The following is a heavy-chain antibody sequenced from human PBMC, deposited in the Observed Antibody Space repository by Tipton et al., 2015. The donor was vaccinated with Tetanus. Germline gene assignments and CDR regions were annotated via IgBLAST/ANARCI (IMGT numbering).Heavy chain of an antibody. D-gene: IGHD5-12*01. V-gene: IGHV3-21*01. CDR1: GFTFSSYS. Sequence: VQLVQSGGGVVQPGRSLRLSCAASGFTFSSYSMNWVRQAPGKGLEWVSSISSSSSYIYYADSVKGRFTISRDNAKNSLYLQMNSLRAEDTAVYYCARENGGYDYYYYYGMDVWGQGTTVTVSS. CDR3: ARENGGYDYYYYYGMDV. J-gene: IGHJ6*02. CDR2: ISSSSSYI.